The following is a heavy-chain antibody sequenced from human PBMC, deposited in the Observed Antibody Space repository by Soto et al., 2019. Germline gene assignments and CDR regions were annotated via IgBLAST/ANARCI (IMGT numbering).Heavy chain of an antibody. J-gene: IGHJ6*02. V-gene: IGHV4-39*01. CDR3: VVRYYDILTGLNYSGMEV. CDR1: GGSISSSSYY. CDR2: IYYSGST. Sequence: SETLSLTCTVSGGSISSSSYYWGWIRQPPGKGLEWIGSIYYSGSTYYNPSLKSRVTISVDTSKNQFSLKLSSVTAADTAVFYCVVRYYDILTGLNYSGMEVWGQGTTVTVSS. D-gene: IGHD3-9*01.